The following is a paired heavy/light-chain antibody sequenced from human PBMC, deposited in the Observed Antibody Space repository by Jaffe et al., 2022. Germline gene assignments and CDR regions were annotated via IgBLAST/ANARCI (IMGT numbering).Heavy chain of an antibody. CDR2: ISGSGGST. V-gene: IGHV3-23*01. CDR1: GFTFSSYA. CDR3: AKTNHYDFWSGYSSIAVDFWYFDL. Sequence: EVQLLESGGGLVQPGGSLRLSCAASGFTFSSYAMSWVRQAPGKGLEWVSAISGSGGSTYYADSVKGRFTISRDNSKNTLYLQMNSLRAEDTAVYYCAKTNHYDFWSGYSSIAVDFWYFDLWGRGTLVTVSS. D-gene: IGHD3-3*01. J-gene: IGHJ2*01.
Light chain of an antibody. Sequence: DIQMTQSPSSLSASVGDRVTITCRASQSISSYLNWYQQKPGKAPKLLIYAASSLQSGVPSRFSGSGSGTDFTLTISSLQPEDFATYYCQQSYSTPWWTFGQGTKVEIK. CDR2: AAS. CDR3: QQSYSTPWWT. J-gene: IGKJ1*01. V-gene: IGKV1-39*01. CDR1: QSISSY.